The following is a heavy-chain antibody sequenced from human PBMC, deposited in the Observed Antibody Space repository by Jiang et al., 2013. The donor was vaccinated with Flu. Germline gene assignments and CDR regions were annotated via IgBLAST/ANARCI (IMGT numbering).Heavy chain of an antibody. CDR3: AGLDDSSGYSNAFDI. Sequence: SLTCTVSGGSISSYYWSWIRQPAGKGLEWIGRIYTSGSTNYNPSLKSRVTMSVDTSKNQFSLKLSSVTAADTAVYYCAGLDDSSGYSNAFDIWGQGTMVTVSS. J-gene: IGHJ3*02. D-gene: IGHD3-22*01. CDR2: IYTSGST. V-gene: IGHV4-4*07. CDR1: GGSISSYY.